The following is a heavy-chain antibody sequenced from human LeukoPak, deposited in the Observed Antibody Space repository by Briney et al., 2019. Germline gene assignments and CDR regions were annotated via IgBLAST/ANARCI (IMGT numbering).Heavy chain of an antibody. J-gene: IGHJ5*02. V-gene: IGHV1-46*01. CDR1: GYTSTTNY. Sequence: VASVKVSCKPHGYTSTTNYMHWGRQPPGQGLGGREKTNPSGASTSYAQKFQGRVTLTRDTSTSTVYMELSSLRSEDTAVYYCARDFGLYGSGSSNWFDPWGQGTLVTVSS. CDR2: TNPSGAST. CDR3: ARDFGLYGSGSSNWFDP. D-gene: IGHD3-10*01.